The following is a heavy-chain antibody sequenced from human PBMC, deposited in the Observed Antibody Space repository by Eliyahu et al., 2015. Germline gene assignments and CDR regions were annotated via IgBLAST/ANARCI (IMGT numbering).Heavy chain of an antibody. Sequence: QVQLVQSGAEVKKPGASVKVSCKASGYTFTXYXXXGVRQAPGQGLEWMGWISAYNGNTNYAQKLQGRVTMTTDTSTSTAYMELRSLRSDDTAVYYCARDSSLYCSGGSCYGPHDAFDIWGQGTMVTVSS. J-gene: IGHJ3*02. CDR1: GYTFTXYX. CDR3: ARDSSLYCSGGSCYGPHDAFDI. CDR2: ISAYNGNT. D-gene: IGHD2-15*01. V-gene: IGHV1-18*01.